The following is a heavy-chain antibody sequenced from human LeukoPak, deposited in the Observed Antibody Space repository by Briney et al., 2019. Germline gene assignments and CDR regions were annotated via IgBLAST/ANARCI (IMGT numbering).Heavy chain of an antibody. J-gene: IGHJ5*02. CDR3: ARDRTVVVVVAATQAHWFDP. Sequence: SETLSLTCTVSGDSISSSSYYWGWIRQPPGKGLEWIGSFFYSGSNYYNPSLKSRVTISVDTSKNQFSLKLSSVTAADTAVYYCARDRTVVVVVAATQAHWFDPWGQGTLVTVSS. CDR1: GDSISSSSYY. CDR2: FFYSGSN. V-gene: IGHV4-39*07. D-gene: IGHD2-15*01.